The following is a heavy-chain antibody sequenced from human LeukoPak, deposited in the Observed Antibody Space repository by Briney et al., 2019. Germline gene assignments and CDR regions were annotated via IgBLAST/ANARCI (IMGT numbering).Heavy chain of an antibody. CDR2: ISGRADSA. CDR1: GFVFSNYA. Sequence: PGGSLRPSCAASGFVFSNYAMSWVRQAPGRGLEWVSTISGRADSAYSADSVRGRFTIHRDSYKNTLSLQMDSLRAEDTAVYYCARSPLIRESYGDKIVKFDYWGQRTLVTVSS. V-gene: IGHV3-23*01. J-gene: IGHJ4*02. CDR3: ARSPLIRESYGDKIVKFDY. D-gene: IGHD4-17*01.